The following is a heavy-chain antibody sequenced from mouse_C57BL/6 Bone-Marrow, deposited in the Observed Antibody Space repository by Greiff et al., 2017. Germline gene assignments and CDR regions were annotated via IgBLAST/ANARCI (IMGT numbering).Heavy chain of an antibody. D-gene: IGHD1-1*01. CDR1: GFTFSSYT. CDR3: ARNLITTVVPFAY. V-gene: IGHV5-9*01. J-gene: IGHJ3*01. Sequence: EVMLVESGGGLVKPGGSLKLSCAASGFTFSSYTMSWVRQTPEKRLEWVATISGGGGNTYYPDSVKGRFTISSDNAKNTLYLQMSSLRSEDTALYYCARNLITTVVPFAYWGQGTLVTVSA. CDR2: ISGGGGNT.